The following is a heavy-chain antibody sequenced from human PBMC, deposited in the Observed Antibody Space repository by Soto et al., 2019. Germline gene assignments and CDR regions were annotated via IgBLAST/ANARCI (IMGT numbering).Heavy chain of an antibody. J-gene: IGHJ4*02. CDR2: ISYDGSNK. CDR1: GFTFSSYA. CDR3: ARDPQGTGNRTGGADY. V-gene: IGHV3-30-3*01. Sequence: QVQLVESGVGVVQPGRSLRLSCAASGFTFSSYAMHWVRQAPGKGLAWVAVISYDGSNKYYADSVKGRFTISRDNSKNTLYLHMNSLRAEDTAVYYCARDPQGTGNRTGGADYWAQGTLVIVSS. D-gene: IGHD3-16*01.